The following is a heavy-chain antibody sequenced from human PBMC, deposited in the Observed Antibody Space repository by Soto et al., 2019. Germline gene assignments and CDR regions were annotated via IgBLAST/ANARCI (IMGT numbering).Heavy chain of an antibody. D-gene: IGHD4-17*01. V-gene: IGHV4-30-2*01. J-gene: IGHJ6*02. Sequence: QLQLQESGSGLVKPSQTLSLTCAVSGGSISSGGYSWSWIRQPPGKGLEWIGHIYHSGSTYYNPSGRGPVTISVDRSKNQFSLKLSSVTAADTAVCYCARAVRAVPSSDYSFGMDVWGQGTTVTGSS. CDR1: GGSISSGGYS. CDR2: IYHSGST. CDR3: ARAVRAVPSSDYSFGMDV.